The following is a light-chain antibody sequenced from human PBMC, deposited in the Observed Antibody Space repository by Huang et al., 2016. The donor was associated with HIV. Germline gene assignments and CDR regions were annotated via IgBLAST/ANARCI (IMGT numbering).Light chain of an antibody. V-gene: IGKV1-39*01. CDR3: QQTDNNPRT. CDR2: CAS. CDR1: QSIRKF. Sequence: DIQMTQSPSSLSASVGDRVTIACRASQSIRKFLTWYQPKPGEAPKPLMHCASSLLSGGPSRCSGSGSGTDFTLTITSRQTEDIATYYCQQTDNNPRTFGQGTKVVIK. J-gene: IGKJ1*01.